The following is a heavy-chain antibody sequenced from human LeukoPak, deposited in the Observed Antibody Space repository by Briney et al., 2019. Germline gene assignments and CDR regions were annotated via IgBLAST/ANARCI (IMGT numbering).Heavy chain of an antibody. D-gene: IGHD5-12*01. CDR1: GESFSGYF. Sequence: SETLSLTCAVYGESFSGYFWTWIRQPPGRGLEWIGEINHSGTTNYNPSPKSRVTISVDTSKNQFSLKLSSVTAADTAVYYCARTDVGHSAYDDWGQGTLVTVSS. J-gene: IGHJ4*02. CDR2: INHSGTT. V-gene: IGHV4-34*01. CDR3: ARTDVGHSAYDD.